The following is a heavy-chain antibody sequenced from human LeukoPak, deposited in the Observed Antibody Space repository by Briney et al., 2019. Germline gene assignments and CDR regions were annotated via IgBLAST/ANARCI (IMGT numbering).Heavy chain of an antibody. J-gene: IGHJ4*02. CDR2: IYYSGST. D-gene: IGHD6-6*01. Sequence: SETLSFTCTVSGGSISSYYWSWIRQPPGKGLEWIGYIYYSGSTNYNPSLKSRVTISVDTSRNQFSLTLSSVTAADTAVYFCARGPTRQYFDYWGQGTLVTVSS. V-gene: IGHV4-59*01. CDR3: ARGPTRQYFDY. CDR1: GGSISSYY.